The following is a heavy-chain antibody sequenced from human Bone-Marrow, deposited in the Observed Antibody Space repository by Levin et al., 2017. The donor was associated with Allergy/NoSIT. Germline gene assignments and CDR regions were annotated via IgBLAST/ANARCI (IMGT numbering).Heavy chain of an antibody. V-gene: IGHV4-4*02. CDR3: ARGIPPGYYYYYMDV. D-gene: IGHD2-2*02. J-gene: IGHJ6*03. CDR2: IYHSGST. CDR1: GGSISSSNW. Sequence: SETLSLTCAVSGGSISSSNWWSWVRQPPGKGLEWIGEIYHSGSTNYNPSLKSRVTISVDKSKNQFSLKLSSVTAADTAVYYCARGIPPGYYYYYMDVWGKGTTVTVSS.